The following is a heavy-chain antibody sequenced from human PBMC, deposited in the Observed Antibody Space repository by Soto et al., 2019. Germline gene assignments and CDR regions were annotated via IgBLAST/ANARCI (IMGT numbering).Heavy chain of an antibody. V-gene: IGHV1-18*01. CDR2: ISADNSNT. CDR3: ARGIQQDYYYGMDV. CDR1: GYTFYSHS. D-gene: IGHD1-1*01. J-gene: IGHJ6*02. Sequence: QAQLVQSGAEVKKPGASVKVSCKASGYTFYSHSISWVRQAPGQGLEWMGRISADNSNTKYAQKFRGRVTMTTDTSTCTVYMELRNLRSDDTAVYYCARGIQQDYYYGMDVWGQGTTVTVSS.